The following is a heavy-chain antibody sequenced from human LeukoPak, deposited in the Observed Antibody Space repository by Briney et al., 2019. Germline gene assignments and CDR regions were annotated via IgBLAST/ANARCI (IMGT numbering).Heavy chain of an antibody. J-gene: IGHJ6*03. CDR3: ARAGTYDFWSGPENYYYYMDV. CDR2: ISSSGSNI. Sequence: SGGSLRLSCAASGFTFSDYYMSWIRQAPGKGLEWVSYISSSGSNIYYADSVKGRFTISRDNAKNSLYLQMNSLRAEDTAVYYCARAGTYDFWSGPENYYYYMDVWGKGTTVTVSS. V-gene: IGHV3-11*01. CDR1: GFTFSDYY. D-gene: IGHD3-3*01.